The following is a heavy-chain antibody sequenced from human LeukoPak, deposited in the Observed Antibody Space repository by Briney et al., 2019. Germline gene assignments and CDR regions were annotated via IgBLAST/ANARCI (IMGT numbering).Heavy chain of an antibody. Sequence: SETLSLTCTVSGGSISSGSYYWSWIRQPPGKGLEWIGYIYYSGSTNYNPSLKSRVTISVDTSKNQFSLKLSSVTAADTAVYYCARDWVTSWGHMDVWGKGTTVTVSS. J-gene: IGHJ6*04. CDR3: ARDWVTSWGHMDV. CDR2: IYYSGST. V-gene: IGHV4-61*01. D-gene: IGHD2-2*01. CDR1: GGSISSGSYY.